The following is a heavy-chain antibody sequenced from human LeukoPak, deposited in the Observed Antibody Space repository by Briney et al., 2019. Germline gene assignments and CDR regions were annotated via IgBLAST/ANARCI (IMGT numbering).Heavy chain of an antibody. CDR3: AGHRDYYDT. CDR2: IYSSGSA. J-gene: IGHJ4*01. CDR1: GASINNNF. V-gene: IGHV4-59*08. Sequence: SETLSLTCTVSGASINNNFWTWIRQPPGKGLEWIGYIYSSGSANYNPSLKSQVIISGDTSKNQISLNLTSVTAADTAVYFCAGHRDYYDTWGHGTLVTVSS. D-gene: IGHD3-22*01.